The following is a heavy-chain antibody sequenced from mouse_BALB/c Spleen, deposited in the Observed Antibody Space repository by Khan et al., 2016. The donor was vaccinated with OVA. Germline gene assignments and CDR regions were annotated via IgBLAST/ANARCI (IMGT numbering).Heavy chain of an antibody. CDR2: IWAGGST. J-gene: IGHJ3*01. CDR3: ASAFYNAAWFAY. D-gene: IGHD1-3*01. Sequence: QVQLKESGPGLVAPSQTLSITCTVSGLSISNYCVHWVRQPPGKGLEWLGVIWAGGSTNHNSALIYRLSISKDNSKYQVFFTMTSLQTDDTAIYDCASAFYNAAWFAYWGQGTPVTVSA. CDR1: GLSISNYC. V-gene: IGHV2-9*02.